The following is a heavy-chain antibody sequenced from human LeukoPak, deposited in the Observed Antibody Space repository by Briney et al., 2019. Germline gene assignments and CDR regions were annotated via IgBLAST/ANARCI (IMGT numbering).Heavy chain of an antibody. CDR1: GFTVSSNY. J-gene: IGHJ6*03. D-gene: IGHD3-10*01. CDR3: ARDRGGGYMDV. CDR2: IYSGGST. V-gene: IGHV3-53*01. Sequence: GGSLRLSCAASGFTVSSNYMSWVRQAPGKGLEWVSVIYSGGSTYYADSVKGRFTISRDNSKNTLYLQMDSLRAEDTAVYYCARDRGGGYMDVWGKGTTVTVSS.